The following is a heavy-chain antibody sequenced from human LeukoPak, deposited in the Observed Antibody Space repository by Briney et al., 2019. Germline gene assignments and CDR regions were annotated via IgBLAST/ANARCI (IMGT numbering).Heavy chain of an antibody. CDR2: IYYSGST. J-gene: IGHJ4*02. CDR3: GSDSAREFDY. CDR1: GGSISSHA. Sequence: PSETLSLSCTVSGGSISSHAWSWIRQPPGQGLEWIGNIYYSGSTNYNPSLKRRVIISVETSNKQFSQKVSSVTGADEAAEYCGSDSAREFDYWGQGTLVTVSS. D-gene: IGHD6-6*01. V-gene: IGHV4-59*11.